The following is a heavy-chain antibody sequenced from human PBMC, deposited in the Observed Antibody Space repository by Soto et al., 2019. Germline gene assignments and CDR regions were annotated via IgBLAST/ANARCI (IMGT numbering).Heavy chain of an antibody. V-gene: IGHV4-34*01. Sequence: QVQLQQWGAGLLKPSETLSLTCAVYGGSFSGYYWSWIRQPPGKGLEWIGEINHSGSTNYNPSLKNRVTISVDTSKNQFSLKLSSVTAADTAVYYWARGQKRVYASKNEAPRFDYWGQGTLVTVSS. D-gene: IGHD2-8*01. CDR2: INHSGST. J-gene: IGHJ4*02. CDR1: GGSFSGYY. CDR3: ARGQKRVYASKNEAPRFDY.